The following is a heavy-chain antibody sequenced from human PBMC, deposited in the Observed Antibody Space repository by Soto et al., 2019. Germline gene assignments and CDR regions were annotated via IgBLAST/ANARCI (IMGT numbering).Heavy chain of an antibody. V-gene: IGHV3-21*01. CDR3: ARMIDYSSGWYGAFDI. CDR2: ISSSSSYI. CDR1: GFTFSSYS. Sequence: EVQLVESGGGLVKPGGSLRLSCAASGFTFSSYSMNWVRQAPGKGLEWVSSISSSSSYIYYADSVKGRFTISRDNAKNSMYLQMNSLRAEDTAVYYCARMIDYSSGWYGAFDIWGQGTMVTVSS. J-gene: IGHJ3*02. D-gene: IGHD6-19*01.